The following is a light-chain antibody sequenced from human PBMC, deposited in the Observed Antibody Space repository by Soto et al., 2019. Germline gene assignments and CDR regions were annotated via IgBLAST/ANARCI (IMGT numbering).Light chain of an antibody. CDR2: EVN. J-gene: IGLJ3*02. V-gene: IGLV2-14*01. Sequence: QSALTQPASVSGSPGQSITISCTGTSSVVGSYDSVSWYQHHPGKAPKLMIFEVNNRPSGVSNRFSGSKSGNTASLTISGLQAEDEADYYCSSYTSSSTWVFGGGTKLTVL. CDR3: SSYTSSSTWV. CDR1: SSVVGSYDS.